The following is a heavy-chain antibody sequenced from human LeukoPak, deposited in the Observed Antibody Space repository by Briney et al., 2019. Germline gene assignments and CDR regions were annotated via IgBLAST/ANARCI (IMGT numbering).Heavy chain of an antibody. CDR2: IYESEST. D-gene: IGHD4-23*01. CDR3: ARAVYGGKGDNWLDP. J-gene: IGHJ5*02. CDR1: GGSISSSDW. V-gene: IGHV4-4*02. Sequence: SETLSLTCVVSGGSISSSDWWNWVRQPPGKGLEWIGQIYESESTNYNPSLKSRVTILVDKSKNQLSLKLTSVTAADTAVYYCARAVYGGKGDNWLDPWGQGTLVSVSS.